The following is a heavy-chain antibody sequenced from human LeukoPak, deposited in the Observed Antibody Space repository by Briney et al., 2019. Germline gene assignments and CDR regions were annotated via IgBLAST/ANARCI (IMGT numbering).Heavy chain of an antibody. CDR2: ISSSGSTI. D-gene: IGHD5-18*01. CDR1: GFTFSSYE. J-gene: IGHJ4*02. CDR3: ATSRGSTYGYRALELPPSPVH. Sequence: GGSLRLSCAASGFTFSSYEMNWVRQAPGKGLEWVSYISSSGSTIYYADSVKGRFTISRDNAKNSLYLQMNSLRTEDTAVYYCATSRGSTYGYRALELPPSPVHWGQGTLVTVSS. V-gene: IGHV3-48*03.